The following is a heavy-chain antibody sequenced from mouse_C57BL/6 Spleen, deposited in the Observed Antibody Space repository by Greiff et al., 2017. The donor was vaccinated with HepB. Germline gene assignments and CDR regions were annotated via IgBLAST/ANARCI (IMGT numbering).Heavy chain of an antibody. Sequence: QVQLKESGPELVKPGASVKISCKASGYAFSSSWMNWVKQRPGKGLEWIGRIYPGDGDTNYNGKFKGKATLTADKSSSTAYMQLSSQTSEDSAVYFCARSNWGYFDYWGQGTTLTVSS. CDR1: GYAFSSSW. CDR2: IYPGDGDT. J-gene: IGHJ2*01. CDR3: ARSNWGYFDY. D-gene: IGHD4-1*01. V-gene: IGHV1-82*01.